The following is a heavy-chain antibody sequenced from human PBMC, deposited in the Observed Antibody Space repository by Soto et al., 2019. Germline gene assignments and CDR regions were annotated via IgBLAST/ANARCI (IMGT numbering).Heavy chain of an antibody. CDR1: GFTFSDYW. V-gene: IGHV3-7*03. Sequence: PGGSLRLSCGASGFTFSDYWMSWVRQAPGKGPEWVANIKFDGSEKQYVDSVKGRFSISRDNSRNSLFLQMNSLRAGDTAVYYCVKDGGDCYSTPCYSPRNHYFDSWGQGTLVTVYS. J-gene: IGHJ4*02. CDR2: IKFDGSEK. CDR3: VKDGGDCYSTPCYSPRNHYFDS. D-gene: IGHD2-21*02.